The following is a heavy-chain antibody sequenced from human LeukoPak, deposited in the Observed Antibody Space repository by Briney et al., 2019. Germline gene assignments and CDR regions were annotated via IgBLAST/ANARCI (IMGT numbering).Heavy chain of an antibody. CDR2: ISYDGSNK. CDR1: GFTFSSYG. Sequence: GRSLGLSCAASGFTFSSYGMHWVRQAPGKGLEWVAVISYDGSNKYYADSVKGRFTISRDNSKNTLYLQMNSLRAGDTAVYYCAKDVGSGWESYFDYWGQGTLVTVSS. V-gene: IGHV3-30*18. J-gene: IGHJ4*02. CDR3: AKDVGSGWESYFDY. D-gene: IGHD6-19*01.